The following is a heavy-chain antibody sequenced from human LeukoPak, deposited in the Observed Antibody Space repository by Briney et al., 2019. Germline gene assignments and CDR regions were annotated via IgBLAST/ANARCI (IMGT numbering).Heavy chain of an antibody. Sequence: GASVKVSCKASGYTFTSYDINWVRQATGQGLEWMGWMNPNSGNTGYARKFQGRVTMTRNTSISTAYMELSSLRSEDTAVYYCARGGGGDMNGYDPFDYWGQGTLVTVSS. CDR1: GYTFTSYD. J-gene: IGHJ4*02. CDR3: ARGGGGDMNGYDPFDY. V-gene: IGHV1-8*01. D-gene: IGHD5-12*01. CDR2: MNPNSGNT.